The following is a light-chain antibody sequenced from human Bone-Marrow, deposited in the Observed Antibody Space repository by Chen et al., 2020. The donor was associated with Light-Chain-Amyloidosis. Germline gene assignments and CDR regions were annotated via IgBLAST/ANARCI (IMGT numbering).Light chain of an antibody. Sequence: SYVLTPPSSVSVAPGPTATIACGGNNIGSTSVHWYQQPPGQAPLLVVYDDSDPPSGIPERLSGSNSGNTATLTISRVEAGDEADYYCQVWDRSSDRPVFGGGTKLTVL. J-gene: IGLJ3*02. CDR2: DDS. CDR3: QVWDRSSDRPV. V-gene: IGLV3-21*02. CDR1: NIGSTS.